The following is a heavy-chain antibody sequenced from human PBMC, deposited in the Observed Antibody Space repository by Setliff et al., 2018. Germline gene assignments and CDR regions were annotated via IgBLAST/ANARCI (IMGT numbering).Heavy chain of an antibody. CDR1: GGSISSGGYY. CDR2: IYYSGST. J-gene: IGHJ6*03. CDR3: ARGVLGYYYYMDV. D-gene: IGHD6-13*01. Sequence: SSETLSLTCTVSGGSISSGGYYWSWIRQHPGKGLEWIGYIYYSGSTYYNPSLKSRVTISVDTSKNQFSLKLSSVTAADTAVYYCARGVLGYYYYMDVWDKGTTVTVSS. V-gene: IGHV4-31*03.